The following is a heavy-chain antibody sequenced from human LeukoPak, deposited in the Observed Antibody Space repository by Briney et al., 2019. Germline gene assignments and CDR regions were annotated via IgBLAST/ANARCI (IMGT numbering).Heavy chain of an antibody. D-gene: IGHD4-17*01. V-gene: IGHV4-59*01. CDR2: IYYSGST. Sequence: KPSETLSLXCTVSGGSISSYYWSWIRQPPGKGLEWIGYIYYSGSTNYNPSLKSRVTISVDTSKNQFSLKLSSVTAADTAVYYCARGGAVTTLWYFDLWGRGTLVTVSS. CDR1: GGSISSYY. CDR3: ARGGAVTTLWYFDL. J-gene: IGHJ2*01.